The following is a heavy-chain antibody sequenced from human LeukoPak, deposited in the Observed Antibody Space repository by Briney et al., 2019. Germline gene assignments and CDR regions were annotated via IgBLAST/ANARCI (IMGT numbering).Heavy chain of an antibody. CDR3: AKEGGTTGYYGMDV. J-gene: IGHJ6*04. V-gene: IGHV3-23*01. CDR1: GFTFSSYA. D-gene: IGHD1-1*01. Sequence: PGGSLRLSCAASGFTFSSYAMSWVRQARGKGLEWVSAMSGNGGSTYYADSVKGRFTISRDKSKNTLYLQMNSLRAEDTAIYYCAKEGGTTGYYGMDVWGKGTTVTVSS. CDR2: MSGNGGST.